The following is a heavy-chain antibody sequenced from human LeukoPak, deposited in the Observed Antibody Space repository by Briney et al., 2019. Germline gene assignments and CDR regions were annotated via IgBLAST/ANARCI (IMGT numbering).Heavy chain of an antibody. CDR1: GFTFSNYA. CDR3: AKDFLYNVVDY. J-gene: IGHJ4*02. CDR2: ISGSGSSS. D-gene: IGHD3-10*01. V-gene: IGHV3-23*01. Sequence: GGSLRPSCAASGFTFSNYAMTWVRQAPGMGLEWVSSISGSGSSSYYADSVKGRFTVSRDNSKNTLHLQMNSLRAEDTAVYYCAKDFLYNVVDYWGQGTLVTVSS.